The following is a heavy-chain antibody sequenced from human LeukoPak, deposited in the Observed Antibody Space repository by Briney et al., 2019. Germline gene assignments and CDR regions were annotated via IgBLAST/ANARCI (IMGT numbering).Heavy chain of an antibody. D-gene: IGHD6-19*01. Sequence: SETLSLTCTVSGGSISRYYWSWIRQPPGKGLEWIGYIYYSGSTNYNPSLKSRVTIAVDPSKNQLSLKLSSVTAADTAVYYCARGNSIAVAGNYWGRGTLVSVP. V-gene: IGHV4-59*01. CDR2: IYYSGST. J-gene: IGHJ4*02. CDR1: GGSISRYY. CDR3: ARGNSIAVAGNY.